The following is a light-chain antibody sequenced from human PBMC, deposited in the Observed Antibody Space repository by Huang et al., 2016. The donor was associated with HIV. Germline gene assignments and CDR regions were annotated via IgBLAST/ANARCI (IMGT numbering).Light chain of an antibody. V-gene: IGKV4-1*01. CDR1: QSVYSSSTSKDY. J-gene: IGKJ4*01. CDR2: CAA. Sequence: DIIMTQSPDSLAVSLGERATLNCRSSQSVYSSSTSKDYMAWLQQKPGQPPILRLFCAATREAGVLDGFSGSGAGTHFTLTIASLEAEDAAIYYCQQYYSSPQTFGQGTRVEVK. CDR3: QQYYSSPQT.